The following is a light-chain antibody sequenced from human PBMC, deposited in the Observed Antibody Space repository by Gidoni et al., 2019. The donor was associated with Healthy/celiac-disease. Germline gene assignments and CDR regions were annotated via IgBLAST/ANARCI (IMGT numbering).Light chain of an antibody. V-gene: IGKV3-15*01. CDR2: GAS. Sequence: EIVMTQSPANLSVSPGERATLSCRASQSVSSNLAWYQQKPGQAPRLLIYGASTRATGIPARFSGSGSGTEFTLTISSLQSEDFAVHYCQQYNNWPPYTFGQGTKLEIK. CDR1: QSVSSN. CDR3: QQYNNWPPYT. J-gene: IGKJ2*01.